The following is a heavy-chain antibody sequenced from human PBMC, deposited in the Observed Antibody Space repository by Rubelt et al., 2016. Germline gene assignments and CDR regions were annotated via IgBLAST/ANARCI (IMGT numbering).Heavy chain of an antibody. CDR2: INTNTGNP. V-gene: IGHV7-4-1*02. J-gene: IGHJ5*02. CDR1: GYTFTSYA. CDR3: ARVIAAREDYNWFDP. D-gene: IGHD6-6*01. Sequence: QVQLVQSGAEVKKPGASVKVSCKASGYTFTSYAMNWVRQAPGQGLEWLGWINTNTGNPTYAQGFTGRFVFSLDTSVSTAYLQISSLKAEDTAVYYCARVIAAREDYNWFDPWGQGTLVTVSS.